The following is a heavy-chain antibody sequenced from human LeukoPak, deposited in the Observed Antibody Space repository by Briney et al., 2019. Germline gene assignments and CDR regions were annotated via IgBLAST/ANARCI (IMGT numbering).Heavy chain of an antibody. Sequence: PGGSLRLSCAASGFTFSSYAMHWVRQAPGKGLEWVAVISYDGSNKYYADSVKGRFTISRDNSKNTLYLQMNSLRAEDTAVYYCAGLGRGIAAAGTVGPFDYWGQGTLVTVSS. CDR3: AGLGRGIAAAGTVGPFDY. J-gene: IGHJ4*02. CDR1: GFTFSSYA. V-gene: IGHV3-30-3*01. CDR2: ISYDGSNK. D-gene: IGHD6-13*01.